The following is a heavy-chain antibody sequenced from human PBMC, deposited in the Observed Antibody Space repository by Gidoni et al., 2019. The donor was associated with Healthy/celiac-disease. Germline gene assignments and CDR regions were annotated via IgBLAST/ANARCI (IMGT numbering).Heavy chain of an antibody. CDR1: GFTFSSYA. V-gene: IGHV3-23*01. Sequence: EVQLLESGGGLVQPGGSLSLSCSASGFTFSSYAMSWVRQAPGKGLEWVSAIRGSGGSTYYADSVKGRFTISRDNSKNTLYLQMNSLRAEDTAVYYCAKKYSLDTAMVNWGQGTLVTVSS. D-gene: IGHD5-18*01. CDR3: AKKYSLDTAMVN. CDR2: IRGSGGST. J-gene: IGHJ4*02.